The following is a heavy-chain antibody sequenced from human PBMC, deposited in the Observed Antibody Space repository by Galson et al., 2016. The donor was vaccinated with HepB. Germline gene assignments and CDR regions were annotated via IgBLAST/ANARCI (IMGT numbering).Heavy chain of an antibody. J-gene: IGHJ6*02. CDR1: GFTFSTYA. CDR2: ISGRRANT. CDR3: AKSVLSDYDSVYNYGMDV. Sequence: SLRLSCAASGFTFSTYAMNWVRQAPGKGLEWVSTISGRRANTYYVDSVKGRFTISTDISKNTLYLQMDSLRAEDTAVYYCAKSVLSDYDSVYNYGMDVWGQGTPVTVSS. V-gene: IGHV3-23*01. D-gene: IGHD5-12*01.